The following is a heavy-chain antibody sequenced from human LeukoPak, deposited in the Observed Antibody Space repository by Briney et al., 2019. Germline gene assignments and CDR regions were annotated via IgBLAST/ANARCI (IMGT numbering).Heavy chain of an antibody. Sequence: PGGSLRLSCAASGFTFSSYSMNWVRQAPGHGLKSVSSISSSSSYIYYADSVKGRFTISRDNAKNSLYLQMNSLRAEDTAVYYCARVSMVTTTVDYWGQGTLVTVSS. CDR1: GFTFSSYS. V-gene: IGHV3-21*01. D-gene: IGHD5-18*01. J-gene: IGHJ4*02. CDR2: ISSSSSYI. CDR3: ARVSMVTTTVDY.